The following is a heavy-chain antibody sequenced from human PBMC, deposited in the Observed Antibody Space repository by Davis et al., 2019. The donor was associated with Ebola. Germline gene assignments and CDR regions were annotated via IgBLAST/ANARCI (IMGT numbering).Heavy chain of an antibody. CDR3: ARRQTYYYDSSGYSSAFDI. J-gene: IGHJ3*02. CDR1: GGSISSYY. V-gene: IGHV4-59*08. D-gene: IGHD3-22*01. Sequence: PSETLSLTCTVSGGSISSYYWSWIRQPPGKGLEWIGYIYYSGSTNYNPSLKSRVTISVDTSKNQFSLKLSSVTAADTAVYYCARRQTYYYDSSGYSSAFDIWGQGTMVTVSS. CDR2: IYYSGST.